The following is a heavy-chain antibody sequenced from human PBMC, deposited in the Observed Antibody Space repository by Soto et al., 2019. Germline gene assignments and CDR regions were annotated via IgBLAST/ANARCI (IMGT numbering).Heavy chain of an antibody. CDR3: ARLDAGFWSGLIVY. Sequence: TLSLTCTVSGGSISSYYWSWIRQPPGKGLEWIGYIYYSGSTNYNPSLKSRVTISVDTSKNQFSLKLSSVTAADTAVYYCARLDAGFWSGLIVYWGQGTLVTVSS. V-gene: IGHV4-59*08. CDR1: GGSISSYY. D-gene: IGHD3-3*01. J-gene: IGHJ4*02. CDR2: IYYSGST.